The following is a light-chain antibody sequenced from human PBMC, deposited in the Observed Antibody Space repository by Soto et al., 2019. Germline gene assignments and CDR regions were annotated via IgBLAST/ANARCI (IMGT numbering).Light chain of an antibody. Sequence: QSVLTQPPSASGTPGQRVTISCSGSSSNIGSNYVYWYQQLPGTAPKLLIYRNNQRPSGVPARFAGSKSGTSASLAISGLRSEDEAVYYCAAWDDSLSGPVFGGGTKLTVL. J-gene: IGLJ2*01. CDR3: AAWDDSLSGPV. CDR2: RNN. CDR1: SSNIGSNY. V-gene: IGLV1-47*01.